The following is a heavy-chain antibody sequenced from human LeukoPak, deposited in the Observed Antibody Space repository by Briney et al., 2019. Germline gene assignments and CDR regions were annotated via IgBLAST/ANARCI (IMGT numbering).Heavy chain of an antibody. J-gene: IGHJ4*02. CDR3: ERDHNYAFDN. Sequence: GGSLRLSCTASGFPFIEYSMNWVRQAPGEGLEWISYIGIDSGNTKYADSVRGRFTISADKAKNSLYLQMNSLRVEDTAVYYCERDHNYAFDNWGQGTLVSVAS. CDR2: IGIDSGNT. D-gene: IGHD1-1*01. CDR1: GFPFIEYS. V-gene: IGHV3-48*01.